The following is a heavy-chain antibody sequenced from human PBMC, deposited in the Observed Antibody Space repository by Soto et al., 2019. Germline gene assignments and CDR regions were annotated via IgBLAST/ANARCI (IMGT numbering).Heavy chain of an antibody. J-gene: IGHJ4*02. V-gene: IGHV4-30-4*01. CDR2: IYYSGST. Sequence: SETLSLTCTVSSGSISSGDYYWSWIRQPPGKGLEWIGYIYYSGSTYYNPSLKSRVTISVDTSKNQFSLKLSSVTAADTAVYYCASSSPKRWYFDYWGQGTLVTVSS. D-gene: IGHD4-17*01. CDR3: ASSSPKRWYFDY. CDR1: SGSISSGDYY.